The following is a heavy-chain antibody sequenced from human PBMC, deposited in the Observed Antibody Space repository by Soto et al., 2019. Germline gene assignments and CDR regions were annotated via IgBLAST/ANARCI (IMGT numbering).Heavy chain of an antibody. CDR2: IYYSGST. CDR3: ARGGCSSTSCYEDYYYYYGMDV. J-gene: IGHJ6*02. CDR1: GGSISSYY. V-gene: IGHV4-59*01. Sequence: SETLSLTCTVSGGSISSYYWSWIRQPPGKGLEWIGYIYYSGSTNYNPSLKSRVTIPVDTSKNQFSLKLSSVTAADTAVYYCARGGCSSTSCYEDYYYYYGMDVWGQGTTGTVSS. D-gene: IGHD2-2*01.